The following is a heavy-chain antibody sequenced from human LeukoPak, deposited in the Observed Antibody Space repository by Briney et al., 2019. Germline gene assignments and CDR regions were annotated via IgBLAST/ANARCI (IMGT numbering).Heavy chain of an antibody. CDR3: ATVPRYCSSTSCYYYYGMDV. Sequence: GASVKVSCKVSGYTLTELSMHWVRQAPGKGLEWMGGFEPEDGETIYAQKFQGRVTMTEDTSTDTAYMELSSLRSEDTAVYYCATVPRYCSSTSCYYYYGMDVWGQGTTVTVSS. D-gene: IGHD2-2*01. J-gene: IGHJ6*02. CDR1: GYTLTELS. CDR2: FEPEDGET. V-gene: IGHV1-24*01.